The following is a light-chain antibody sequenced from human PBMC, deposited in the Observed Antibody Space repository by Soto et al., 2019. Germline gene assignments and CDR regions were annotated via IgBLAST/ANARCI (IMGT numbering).Light chain of an antibody. CDR3: QQYNSYSPT. CDR2: KAS. V-gene: IGKV1-5*03. CDR1: HSISVW. J-gene: IGKJ1*01. Sequence: IRMTQSPSTLSASVGDRVTITCRASHSISVWLAWYQQKAGKAPNLLIYKASRLESGVPSRFSGSGSETEFTLTISGLQPGDYATYYCQQYNSYSPTFGQGTKV.